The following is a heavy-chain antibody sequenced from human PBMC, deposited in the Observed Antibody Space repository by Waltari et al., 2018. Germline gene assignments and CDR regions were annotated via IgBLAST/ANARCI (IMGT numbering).Heavy chain of an antibody. CDR1: GGSISSSNW. D-gene: IGHD6-6*01. Sequence: QVQLQESGPGLVKPSGTLSLTCPVSGGSISSSNWCSWVRQPHGKGLVWIGESYHSGSTNYNPSLKSLVTISVDKSKNQFSLKLSSVTAADTAVYYCARVRYSSSSEVRVGMDVWGQGTTVTVSS. CDR3: ARVRYSSSSEVRVGMDV. CDR2: SYHSGST. J-gene: IGHJ6*02. V-gene: IGHV4-4*02.